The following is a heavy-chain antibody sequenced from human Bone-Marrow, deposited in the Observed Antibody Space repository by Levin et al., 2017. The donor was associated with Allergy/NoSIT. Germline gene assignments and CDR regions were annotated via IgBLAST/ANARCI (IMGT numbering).Heavy chain of an antibody. CDR1: GGSISSGGYH. CDR3: AREDGSSFDS. J-gene: IGHJ4*02. Sequence: SQTLSLTRTVSGGSISSGGYHWSWIRPHAGTGLEWMGYIYYSGRTHYNPSLKSRPMISLHTSKNQFSLKVTSATAADAAVYYCAREDGSSFDSWGQGTLVTVSS. D-gene: IGHD5-24*01. CDR2: IYYSGRT. V-gene: IGHV4-31*03.